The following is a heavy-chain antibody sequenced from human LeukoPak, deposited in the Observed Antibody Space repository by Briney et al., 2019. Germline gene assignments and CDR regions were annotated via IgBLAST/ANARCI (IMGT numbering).Heavy chain of an antibody. J-gene: IGHJ5*02. V-gene: IGHV1-18*01. CDR3: ARDLQWLVPTNWFDP. D-gene: IGHD6-19*01. CDR1: GGTFSGYA. Sequence: ASVKVSCKASGGTFSGYAISWVRQAPGQGLEWMGWISAYNGNTNYAQKLQGRVTMTTDTSTSTAYMELRSLRSDDTAVYYCARDLQWLVPTNWFDPWGQGTLVTVSS. CDR2: ISAYNGNT.